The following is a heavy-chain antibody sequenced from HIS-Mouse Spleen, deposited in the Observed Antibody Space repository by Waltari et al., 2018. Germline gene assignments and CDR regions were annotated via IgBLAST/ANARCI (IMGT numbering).Heavy chain of an antibody. CDR3: ARRLLTGDAFDI. J-gene: IGHJ3*02. CDR2: ISSSSSYI. D-gene: IGHD7-27*01. V-gene: IGHV3-21*01. Sequence: EVQLVQSGGGLVKPGGSLRLSCAASGFTFSSYSMNWVGQAPGKGLEWVSSISSSSSYIYYADSVKGRFTISRDNAKNSLYLQMNSLRAEDTAVYYCARRLLTGDAFDIWGQGTMVTVSS. CDR1: GFTFSSYS.